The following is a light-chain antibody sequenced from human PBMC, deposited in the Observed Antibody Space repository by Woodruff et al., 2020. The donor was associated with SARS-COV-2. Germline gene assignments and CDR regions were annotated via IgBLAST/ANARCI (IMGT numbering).Light chain of an antibody. V-gene: IGLV2-14*01. Sequence: ADSNYVSWYQQRPGKAPTLMIYEVSNRPSGVSGRFSGSKSGNTASLTISGLQTGDEADYYCSSYTSSSTLLFGGGTKLTVL. CDR1: ADSNY. J-gene: IGLJ3*02. CDR2: EVS. CDR3: SSYTSSSTLL.